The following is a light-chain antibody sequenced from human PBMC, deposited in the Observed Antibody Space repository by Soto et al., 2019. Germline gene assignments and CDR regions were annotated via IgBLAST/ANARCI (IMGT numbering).Light chain of an antibody. J-gene: IGKJ5*01. CDR3: HQYNNWPRIT. Sequence: EIMMTQSPATLSVSPGERATLSCRASQSVSNNLAWYQQKPGQAPRLLIYYASTRATGIPARFTGSGSGTDITRTSSCLLSEDFALYFLHQYNNWPRITFGQGTRLEIK. CDR1: QSVSNN. V-gene: IGKV3-15*01. CDR2: YAS.